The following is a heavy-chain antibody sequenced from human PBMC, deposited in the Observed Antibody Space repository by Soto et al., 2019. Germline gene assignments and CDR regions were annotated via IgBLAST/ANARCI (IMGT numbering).Heavy chain of an antibody. J-gene: IGHJ6*02. Sequence: EVQLVASGGGLVQPGGSLRLSCAASGFTFSSNWMSWVRQAPGKGLEWVANIDQDGSERNYVESVKGRFTISRDNAKMSLYLQIAFLRAEDTAVYYCARRWYGMDVWGQGTTVTVSS. CDR2: IDQDGSER. V-gene: IGHV3-7*01. CDR3: ARRWYGMDV. CDR1: GFTFSSNW. D-gene: IGHD6-13*01.